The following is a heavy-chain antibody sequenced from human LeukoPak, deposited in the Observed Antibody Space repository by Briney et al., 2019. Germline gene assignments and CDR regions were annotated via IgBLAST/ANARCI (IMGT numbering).Heavy chain of an antibody. V-gene: IGHV4-59*01. CDR1: GGSISSYY. J-gene: IGHJ4*02. CDR2: IYYSGST. Sequence: SETLSLTCTVSGGSISSYYWSWLRQPPGKGLEWIGYIYYSGSTNYNPSLKSRVTISVDTSKNQFSLKLSSVTAADTAVYYCASEIAEAFDYWGQGTLVTVSS. CDR3: ASEIAEAFDY. D-gene: IGHD6-13*01.